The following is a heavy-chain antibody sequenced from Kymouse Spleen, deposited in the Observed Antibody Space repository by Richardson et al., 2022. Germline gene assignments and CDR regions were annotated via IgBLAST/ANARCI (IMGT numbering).Heavy chain of an antibody. CDR3: AREYCSGGSCYAFDI. V-gene: IGHV4-34*01. Sequence: QVQLQQWGAGLLKPSETLSLTCAVYGGSFSGYYWSWIRQPPGKGLEWIGEINHSGSTNYNPSLKSRVTISVDTSKNQFSLKLSSVTAADTAVYYCAREYCSGGSCYAFDIWGQGTMVTVSS. CDR1: GGSFSGYY. CDR2: INHSGST. J-gene: IGHJ3*02. D-gene: IGHD2-15*01.